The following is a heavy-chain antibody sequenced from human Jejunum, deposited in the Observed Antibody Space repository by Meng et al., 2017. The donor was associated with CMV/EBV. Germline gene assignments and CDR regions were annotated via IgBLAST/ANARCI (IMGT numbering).Heavy chain of an antibody. Sequence: AASGFTFSEYWMTWVRQAPGRGLEWVADIKQDEGEKFFVDSVKGRFTISRDNAKNSLYLQMISLRAEDTAVYYCARDTGWHRFDYWGQGTRVTVSS. D-gene: IGHD6-19*01. CDR1: GFTFSEYW. CDR2: IKQDEGEK. V-gene: IGHV3-7*01. CDR3: ARDTGWHRFDY. J-gene: IGHJ4*02.